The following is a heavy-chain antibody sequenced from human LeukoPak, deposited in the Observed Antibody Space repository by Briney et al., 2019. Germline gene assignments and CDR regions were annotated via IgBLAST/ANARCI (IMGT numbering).Heavy chain of an antibody. CDR2: IYHSGST. CDR1: GYSISSGYY. Sequence: SETLSLTCTVSGYSISSGYYWGWIRQPPGKGLEWIGSIYHSGSTYYNPSLKSRVTISVDTSKNQFSLKLSSVTAADTAVYYCARDGVDYDSSGSYGARFQHWGQGTLVTVSS. V-gene: IGHV4-38-2*02. D-gene: IGHD3-22*01. J-gene: IGHJ1*01. CDR3: ARDGVDYDSSGSYGARFQH.